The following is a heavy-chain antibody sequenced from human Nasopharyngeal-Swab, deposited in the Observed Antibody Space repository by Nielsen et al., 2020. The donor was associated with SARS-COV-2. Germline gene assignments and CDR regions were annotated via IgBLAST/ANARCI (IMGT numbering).Heavy chain of an antibody. V-gene: IGHV4-61*01. CDR3: AIDSRTYFDTSGHLDY. D-gene: IGHD3-22*01. J-gene: IGHJ4*02. Sequence: SETLSLTCTVSGGSISSGSIRSYYWSWIRQPPGKGLEWIGYFSYTGITNYNPSLKSRVTISVDMSKNQFSLKLSSVAAADTAVYYCAIDSRTYFDTSGHLDYWGQGTLVTVSS. CDR2: FSYTGIT. CDR1: GGSISSGSIRSYY.